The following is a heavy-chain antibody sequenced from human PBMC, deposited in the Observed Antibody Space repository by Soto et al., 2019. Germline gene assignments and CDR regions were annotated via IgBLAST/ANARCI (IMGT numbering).Heavy chain of an antibody. Sequence: EVQLLESGGGLVQPGGSLRLSCAASGFTFNTYAMIWVRQAPGKRLQWVSGISASGGTTYCADSVKGRFTISRDNSKNTLYLQMNSLRAEESAVYYCAKVGSALYLGYFDYWGQGTLVTVSS. D-gene: IGHD6-19*01. J-gene: IGHJ4*02. CDR3: AKVGSALYLGYFDY. V-gene: IGHV3-23*01. CDR2: ISASGGTT. CDR1: GFTFNTYA.